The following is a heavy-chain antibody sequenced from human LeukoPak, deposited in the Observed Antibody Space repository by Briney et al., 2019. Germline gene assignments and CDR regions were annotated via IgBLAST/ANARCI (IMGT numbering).Heavy chain of an antibody. D-gene: IGHD3-9*01. CDR2: IYYSGST. Sequence: PSQTLSLTCTVSGGSISSGGYYWSWIRQHPGKGLEWIGYIYYSGSTYYNPSLKSRVTISVDTSKNQFTLKLSSVTAADTAVCYCARSPPRLRYFDFDPADAFDIWGQGTMVTVSS. CDR3: ARSPPRLRYFDFDPADAFDI. V-gene: IGHV4-31*03. CDR1: GGSISSGGYY. J-gene: IGHJ3*02.